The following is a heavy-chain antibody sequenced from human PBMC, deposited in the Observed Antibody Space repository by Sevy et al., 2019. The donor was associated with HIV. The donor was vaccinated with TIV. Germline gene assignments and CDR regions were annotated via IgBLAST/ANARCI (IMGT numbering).Heavy chain of an antibody. D-gene: IGHD3-16*01. CDR3: AREEWRSGERYNFDY. Sequence: SETLSLTCTVSGGSIGSGTYYWSWIRQPAEKGLEWIGRINTSGSTFYNPSLKSRVTMSVDASNNQFSLSLSSVTAADTAVYYCAREEWRSGERYNFDYWGQGTLVTVSS. CDR2: INTSGST. V-gene: IGHV4-61*02. CDR1: GGSIGSGTYY. J-gene: IGHJ4*02.